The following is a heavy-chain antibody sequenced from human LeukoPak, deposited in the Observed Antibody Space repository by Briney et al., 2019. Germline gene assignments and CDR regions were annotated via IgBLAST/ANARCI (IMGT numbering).Heavy chain of an antibody. J-gene: IGHJ4*02. V-gene: IGHV3-23*01. D-gene: IGHD2/OR15-2a*01. CDR1: GFAFGNYG. CDR2: ISGSGRDT. Sequence: PGGSLRLSCAASGFAFGNYGLAWVRHAPGKGLEWVSAISGSGRDTYYADSVKGRFTISRDNSKNTLYLHMSSLRVEDTALYYCAKEMGNSQPFDYWGQGTLVTVSS. CDR3: AKEMGNSQPFDY.